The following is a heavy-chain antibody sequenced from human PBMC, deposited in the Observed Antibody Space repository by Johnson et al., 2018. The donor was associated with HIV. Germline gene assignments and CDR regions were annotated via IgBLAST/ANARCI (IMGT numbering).Heavy chain of an antibody. D-gene: IGHD6-13*01. V-gene: IGHV3-30*02. CDR1: GFTFSTFG. CDR2: IRYDGSDK. Sequence: QVQLVESGGGVVQPGGSLRLSCSASGFTFSTFGMHWVRQAPGKGLERVAFIRYDGSDKYYGDSVKGRFTISRDNSKNTLYLQMNSLRAEDTAVYYCAKCPSVSTCDAFDIWGQGTMVTVPS. J-gene: IGHJ3*02. CDR3: AKCPSVSTCDAFDI.